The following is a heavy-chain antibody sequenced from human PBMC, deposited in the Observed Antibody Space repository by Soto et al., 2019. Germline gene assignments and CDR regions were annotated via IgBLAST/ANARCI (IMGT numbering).Heavy chain of an antibody. D-gene: IGHD6-6*01. Sequence: KPSETLSLTCTVSGGSITGYYWSWIRQPAGKGLEWIGRIYTSGSTNYNPSLKSRVTMSVDTSKNQFSLKLSSVTAADTAVYYCARDGAIAARLYYYYGMDVWGQGTTVTVSS. CDR1: GGSITGYY. J-gene: IGHJ6*02. CDR3: ARDGAIAARLYYYYGMDV. V-gene: IGHV4-4*07. CDR2: IYTSGST.